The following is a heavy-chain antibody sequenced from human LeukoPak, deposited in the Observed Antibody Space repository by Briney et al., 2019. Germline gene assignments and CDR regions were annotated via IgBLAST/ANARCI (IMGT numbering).Heavy chain of an antibody. CDR1: RVTFCIDG. J-gene: IGHJ4*02. Sequence: GGSLRLSSAPSRVTFCIDGMHCGPQAPGKGLEWVAFIRYDGSNKYYADSVKGRFTISRDSSKNTLYLQMNSLTVGHSAIYHCAKVSRASRPYYFDFWGQGTLVTVSS. CDR2: IRYDGSNK. V-gene: IGHV3-30*02. D-gene: IGHD3-10*01. CDR3: AKVSRASRPYYFDF.